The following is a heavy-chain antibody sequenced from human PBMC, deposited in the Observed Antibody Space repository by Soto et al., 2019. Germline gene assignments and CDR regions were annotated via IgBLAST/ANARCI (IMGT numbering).Heavy chain of an antibody. V-gene: IGHV4-30-4*01. CDR2: IYYSGST. Sequence: PSETLSLTCTVSGGSISSGDYYWSWIRQPPGKGLEWIGYIYYSGSTYYNPSLKSRVTISVDTSKNQFSLKLSSVTAADTAVYYCARDSPKGGAGKGGYFALGARGALAPASS. J-gene: IGHJ2*01. CDR3: ARDSPKGGAGKGGYFAL. CDR1: GGSISSGDYY.